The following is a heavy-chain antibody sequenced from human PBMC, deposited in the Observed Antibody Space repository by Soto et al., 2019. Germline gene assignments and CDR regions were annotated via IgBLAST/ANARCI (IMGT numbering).Heavy chain of an antibody. CDR1: GFPFNSCS. J-gene: IGHJ4*02. Sequence: GGSLRLSCASSGFPFNSCSMKWVRQAPGKGLEWVSFISGSGDTKYYADSVKGRFTISRDNAKISLYLQMSSLRDEDTAVYYCAKYCSSDVCSDYRCQGALVTASS. V-gene: IGHV3-48*02. CDR2: ISGSGDTK. CDR3: AKYCSSDVCSDY. D-gene: IGHD2-8*01.